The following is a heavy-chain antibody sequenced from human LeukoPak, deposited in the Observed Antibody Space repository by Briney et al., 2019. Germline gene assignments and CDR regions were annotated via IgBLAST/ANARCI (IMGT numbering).Heavy chain of an antibody. CDR1: GGSISIYY. V-gene: IGHV4-59*01. Sequence: SETLSLTCSVSGGSISIYYWSWIRKPPGKALEWIGYIYYSGSTNYSPSLKSRVTISVDTSKNQFSLKLSSVTAADTAVYYCARDFGYYGSGSRNDYYYGMDVWGKGTTVTVSS. J-gene: IGHJ6*04. D-gene: IGHD3-10*01. CDR3: ARDFGYYGSGSRNDYYYGMDV. CDR2: IYYSGST.